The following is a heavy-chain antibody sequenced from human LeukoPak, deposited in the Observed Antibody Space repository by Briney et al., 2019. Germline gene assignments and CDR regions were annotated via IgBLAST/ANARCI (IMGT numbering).Heavy chain of an antibody. V-gene: IGHV4-39*01. CDR3: ARQRIAAAAPFDY. Sequence: KPSETLSLTCTVSGGSISSSSYYWGWIRKPPGKGLEWIGSIYYSGSTYYNPSLKSRVTISVDTSKNQFSLKLSSVTAADTAVYYCARQRIAAAAPFDYWGQGTLVTVSS. CDR2: IYYSGST. CDR1: GGSISSSSYY. D-gene: IGHD6-13*01. J-gene: IGHJ4*02.